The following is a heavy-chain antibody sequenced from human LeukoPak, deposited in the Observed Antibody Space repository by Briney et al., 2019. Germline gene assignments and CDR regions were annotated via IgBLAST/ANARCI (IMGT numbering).Heavy chain of an antibody. Sequence: SGTLSLTCAVSGGSISSSNWWSWVRQPPGKGLEWIGEIYHSGSTNYNPSLKSRVTISVDKSKNQFSLKLSSVTAADTAVYYCARAGALGHCSGGSCYLYWGQGTLVTVSS. D-gene: IGHD2-15*01. CDR3: ARAGALGHCSGGSCYLY. J-gene: IGHJ4*02. V-gene: IGHV4-4*02. CDR1: GGSISSSNW. CDR2: IYHSGST.